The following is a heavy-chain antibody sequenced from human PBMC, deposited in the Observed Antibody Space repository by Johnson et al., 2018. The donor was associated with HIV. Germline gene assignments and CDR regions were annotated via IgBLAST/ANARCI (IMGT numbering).Heavy chain of an antibody. CDR3: ARDFMYAFDI. CDR2: ISYDGSNT. Sequence: QVQLVESGGGVVQPGRSLRLSCAASGFTFSSYAMHWVRQAPGKGLEWVAVISYDGSNTYYADSVKGRFTISRDNSKNTLYLQMNSLGAEDTAVYYCARDFMYAFDIWGQGTMVTVSS. V-gene: IGHV3-30*04. J-gene: IGHJ3*02. CDR1: GFTFSSYA. D-gene: IGHD3-10*02.